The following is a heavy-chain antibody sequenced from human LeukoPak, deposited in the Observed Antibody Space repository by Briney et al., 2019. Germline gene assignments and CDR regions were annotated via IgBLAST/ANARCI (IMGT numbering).Heavy chain of an antibody. J-gene: IGHJ4*02. Sequence: PGGSLRLSCAASGFTFSSYAMSWVRQAPGKGLEWVSAISGSGGSTYYADSVKGRFTISRDNSKNTLYLQMNSLRAEDTAVYYCAKEGIAARRTEAPFDYWGQGTLVTVSS. CDR1: GFTFSSYA. V-gene: IGHV3-23*01. CDR3: AKEGIAARRTEAPFDY. D-gene: IGHD6-6*01. CDR2: ISGSGGST.